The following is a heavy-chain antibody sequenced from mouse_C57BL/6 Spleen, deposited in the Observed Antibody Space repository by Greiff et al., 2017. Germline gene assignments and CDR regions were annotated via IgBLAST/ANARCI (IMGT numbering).Heavy chain of an antibody. Sequence: QVHVKQPGAELVKPGASVKLSCKASGYTFTSYWMHWVKQRPGQGLEWIGMIHPNSGSTNYNEKFKGKSTLTVDKSSSTAYMQLSSLTSEDSAVYYCARQLGHFDYWGQGTTLTVSS. CDR1: GYTFTSYW. V-gene: IGHV1-64*01. CDR2: IHPNSGST. D-gene: IGHD4-1*02. CDR3: ARQLGHFDY. J-gene: IGHJ2*01.